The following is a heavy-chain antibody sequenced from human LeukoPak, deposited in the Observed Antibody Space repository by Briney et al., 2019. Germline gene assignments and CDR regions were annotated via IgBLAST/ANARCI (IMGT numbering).Heavy chain of an antibody. J-gene: IGHJ4*02. D-gene: IGHD3-22*01. V-gene: IGHV3-23*01. CDR3: AKEEAVVALYLDY. Sequence: GGSLRLSCAASGFTFSSYGMHWVRQAPGKGLEWVSAISGSGGSTYYADSVKGRFTISRDSSKNTLYLQMNSLRAEDTAVYYCAKEEAVVALYLDYWGQGTLVTVSS. CDR1: GFTFSSYG. CDR2: ISGSGGST.